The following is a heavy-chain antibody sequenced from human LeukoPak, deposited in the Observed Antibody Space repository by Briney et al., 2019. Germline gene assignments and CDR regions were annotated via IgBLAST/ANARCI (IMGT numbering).Heavy chain of an antibody. J-gene: IGHJ4*02. CDR2: ISSSGATI. D-gene: IGHD3-22*01. CDR3: ARGGYYYDSSGYSDYFDY. Sequence: GGSLRLSCAASGSTFSSFSTFDFNWVRQAPGKGLEWVSYISSSGATIYYADSVKGRFTVSRDNAANSLYLQMNSLRDEDTAVFFCARGGYYYDSSGYSDYFDYWGQGTLVTVSS. CDR1: GSTFSSFS. V-gene: IGHV3-48*02.